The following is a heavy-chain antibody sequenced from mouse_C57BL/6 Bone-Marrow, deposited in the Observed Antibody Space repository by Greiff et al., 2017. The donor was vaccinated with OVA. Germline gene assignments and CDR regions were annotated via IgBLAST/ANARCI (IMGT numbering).Heavy chain of an antibody. CDR2: IHPNSGST. D-gene: IGHD3-2*02. Sequence: VQLQQPGAELVKPGASVKLSCKASGYTFTSYWMHWVKQRPGQGLEWIGMIHPNSGSTNYNEKFKSKATLTVDKSSSTAYMQLSSLTSEDSAVYYCARYPLRGWYFDVWCTGTTVTVSS. J-gene: IGHJ1*03. CDR1: GYTFTSYW. CDR3: ARYPLRGWYFDV. V-gene: IGHV1-64*01.